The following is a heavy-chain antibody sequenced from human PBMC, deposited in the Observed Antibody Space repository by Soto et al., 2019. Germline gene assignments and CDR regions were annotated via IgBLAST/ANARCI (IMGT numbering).Heavy chain of an antibody. D-gene: IGHD3-10*01. J-gene: IGHJ6*02. CDR2: IRSKPYDGTT. CDR1: GFTFGDYA. V-gene: IGHV3-49*03. Sequence: GGSLRLSSTASGFTFGDYAMSWFRQAPGKGLGWVGFIRSKPYDGTTEYAASAKGRFTISRDDSKSIAYLQMNSLKTEDTAEVYCANHLVSMGRGASYSSYGMDVWSQGTTVTVSS. CDR3: ANHLVSMGRGASYSSYGMDV.